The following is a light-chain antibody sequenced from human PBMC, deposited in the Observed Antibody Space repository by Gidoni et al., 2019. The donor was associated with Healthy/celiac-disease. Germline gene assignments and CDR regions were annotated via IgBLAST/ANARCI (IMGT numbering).Light chain of an antibody. Sequence: IELIQSPSSLSASVADRVTSTCRASQGSSSYLAWYQQKPGKAPKLLIYAASPLQSGVPSRFRGSGSGTDFTLPISSLQPEDFATYYCQQLNSYLLTFGGGTKVEIK. CDR3: QQLNSYLLT. CDR2: AAS. CDR1: QGSSSY. V-gene: IGKV1-9*01. J-gene: IGKJ4*01.